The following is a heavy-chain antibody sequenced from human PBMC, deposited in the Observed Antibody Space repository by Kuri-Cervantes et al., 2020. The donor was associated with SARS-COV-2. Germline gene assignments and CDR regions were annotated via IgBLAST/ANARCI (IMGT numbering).Heavy chain of an antibody. CDR3: ANVQLWLRTLDY. CDR2: INHSGST. CDR1: GGSFSGYY. J-gene: IGHJ4*02. Sequence: ESLKISCAVYGGSFSGYYWSWIRQPPGKGLEWIGEINHSGSTNYNPSLKSRVTISVDTSKNQFSLKLSSVTAADTAVYYCANVQLWLRTLDYWGQGTLVTVSS. D-gene: IGHD5-18*01. V-gene: IGHV4-34*01.